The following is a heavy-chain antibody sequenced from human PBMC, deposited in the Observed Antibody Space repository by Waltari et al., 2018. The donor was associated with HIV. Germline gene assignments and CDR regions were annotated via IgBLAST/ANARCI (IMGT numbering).Heavy chain of an antibody. Sequence: EVQLEESGGALVQPGRSLRLSWAASGFAFSEHAIHWVRQVPGKGLEWVSGISWNSATIGYGDSVKGRFTISRDNAKNSVYLEMNGLTPEDTALYYCARDARGHYYYYTMDVWGQGTTVIVSS. J-gene: IGHJ6*02. CDR1: GFAFSEHA. CDR2: ISWNSATI. D-gene: IGHD3-10*01. V-gene: IGHV3-9*01. CDR3: ARDARGHYYYYTMDV.